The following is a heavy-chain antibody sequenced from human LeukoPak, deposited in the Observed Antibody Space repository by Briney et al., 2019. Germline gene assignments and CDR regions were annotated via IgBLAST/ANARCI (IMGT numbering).Heavy chain of an antibody. J-gene: IGHJ5*02. V-gene: IGHV3-21*01. CDR3: ARAAGHFGVVIPNWFDP. CDR2: ISSSSSYI. Sequence: WGSLRLSCAASGFTFSSYSMNWVRQAPGKGLEWVSSISSSSSYIYYADSVKGRFTISRDNAKNSLYLQMNSLRAEDTAVYYCARAAGHFGVVIPNWFDPWGQGTLVTVSS. D-gene: IGHD3-3*01. CDR1: GFTFSSYS.